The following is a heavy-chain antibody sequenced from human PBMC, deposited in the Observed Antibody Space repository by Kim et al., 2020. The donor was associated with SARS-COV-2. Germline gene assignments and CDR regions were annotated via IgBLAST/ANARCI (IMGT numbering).Heavy chain of an antibody. CDR2: IYRDGSNT. CDR1: GFTFSGYG. CDR3: ATFGLWSCTNGICWGHLDS. Sequence: GGSLRLSCAASGFTFSGYGMHWVRQAPGKGLEWVAVIYRDGSNTSYGESVKGRFTISRDNSKNMLYLQMNSLRAEDTAVYYCATFGLWSCTNGICWGHLDSWGQGTLVTVSS. V-gene: IGHV3-33*01. J-gene: IGHJ4*02. D-gene: IGHD2-8*01.